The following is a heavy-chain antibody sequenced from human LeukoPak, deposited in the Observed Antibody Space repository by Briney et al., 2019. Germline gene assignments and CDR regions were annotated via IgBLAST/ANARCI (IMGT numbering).Heavy chain of an antibody. D-gene: IGHD1-26*01. J-gene: IGHJ4*02. V-gene: IGHV3-48*02. Sequence: GVSLRLSCAASGFPFSLYGMNWVRQAPGKGPEWIAYISHTTSTISYADSVKGRFTISRDNVKNSLYLQMNSLRDEDTAVYYCARVGGNYAYFDNWGQGTLVTVSS. CDR1: GFPFSLYG. CDR2: ISHTTSTI. CDR3: ARVGGNYAYFDN.